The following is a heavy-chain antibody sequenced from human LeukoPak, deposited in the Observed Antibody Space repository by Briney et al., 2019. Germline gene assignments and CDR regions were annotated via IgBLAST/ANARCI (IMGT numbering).Heavy chain of an antibody. CDR2: IIPIFGTA. D-gene: IGHD2-2*02. Sequence: SVKVSCTASGGTFSSYAISWVRQAPGQGLEWMGGIIPIFGTANYAQKFQGRVTITADESTSTAYMERSSLRSEDTAVYYCATMIVVVPAAIGWFDPWGQGTLVTVSS. J-gene: IGHJ5*02. CDR3: ATMIVVVPAAIGWFDP. V-gene: IGHV1-69*01. CDR1: GGTFSSYA.